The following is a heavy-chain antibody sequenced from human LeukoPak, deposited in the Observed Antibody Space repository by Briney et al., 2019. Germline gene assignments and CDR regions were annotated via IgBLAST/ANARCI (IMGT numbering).Heavy chain of an antibody. CDR2: ISSSGSSI. CDR3: ARAPYTIFGAMDV. V-gene: IGHV3-48*04. J-gene: IGHJ6*03. D-gene: IGHD3-3*01. CDR1: GFTFSRYS. Sequence: GGSLRLSCAASGFTFSRYSMNWVRQARGKGLEWVSYISSSGSSIYYADSVKGRFTISRDNAKNSLYLQMNSLRAEDTAVYYCARAPYTIFGAMDVWGKGTTVTVSS.